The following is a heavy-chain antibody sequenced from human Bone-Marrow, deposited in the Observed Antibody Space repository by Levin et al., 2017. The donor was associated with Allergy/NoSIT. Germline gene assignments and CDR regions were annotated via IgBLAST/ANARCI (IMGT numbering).Heavy chain of an antibody. CDR3: ASVRFDTTDWYRIDY. V-gene: IGHV3-7*01. Sequence: PGGSLRLSCSASGITFSNFWMTWVRQAPGKGLEWVANIKGDGSEKYYVDSVEGRFTISRDNAMNSLFLQMNSLRGDDTAVYFCASVRFDTTDWYRIDYWGQGTLVTVSS. CDR2: IKGDGSEK. D-gene: IGHD6-19*01. CDR1: GITFSNFW. J-gene: IGHJ4*02.